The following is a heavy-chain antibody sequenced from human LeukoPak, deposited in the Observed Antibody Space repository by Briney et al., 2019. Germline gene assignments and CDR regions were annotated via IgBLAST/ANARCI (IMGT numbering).Heavy chain of an antibody. V-gene: IGHV1-18*01. D-gene: IGHD3-22*01. CDR3: ARDSPLAPYYYDSSGYYHPDY. CDR2: ISAYNGNT. J-gene: IGHJ4*02. CDR1: GYTFTSYG. Sequence: GASVKVSCKASGYTFTSYGISWVRQAPGQGLEWMGWISAYNGNTNYAQKLQGRVTMTTDTSTSTAYMELRSLRSDDTAVYYCARDSPLAPYYYDSSGYYHPDYWGQGTLVTVSS.